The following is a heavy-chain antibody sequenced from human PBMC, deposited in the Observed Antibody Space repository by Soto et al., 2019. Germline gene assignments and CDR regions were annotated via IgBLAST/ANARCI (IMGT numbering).Heavy chain of an antibody. D-gene: IGHD5-12*01. CDR1: GFTFSRYW. Sequence: EVQLLESGGGLVQPGGSLRLSCAASGFTFSRYWMHWVRQAPGKGLVWVSRINSDGSSTSYADSVKGRFTISRDNAKNTLYLQMNSLRAEDTAVYYGARDVNEERWLQNFDYWGQGTLVTVSS. CDR2: INSDGSST. V-gene: IGHV3-74*01. CDR3: ARDVNEERWLQNFDY. J-gene: IGHJ4*02.